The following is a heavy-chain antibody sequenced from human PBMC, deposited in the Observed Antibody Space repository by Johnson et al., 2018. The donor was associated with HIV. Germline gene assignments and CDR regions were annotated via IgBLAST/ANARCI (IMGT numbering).Heavy chain of an antibody. D-gene: IGHD5-12*01. CDR1: GFTFSSYG. V-gene: IGHV3-30*03. J-gene: IGHJ3*02. CDR3: STGWIGDAFDI. Sequence: QVQLVESGGGVVQPGRSLRLSCAASGFTFSSYGMPWVRQAPGKGLEWVAVISCGGSTKYYADSVKGQITISSDNSKNTLYLQMTSLKTEDTAVYYCSTGWIGDAFDIWGQGTMVTVSS. CDR2: ISCGGSTK.